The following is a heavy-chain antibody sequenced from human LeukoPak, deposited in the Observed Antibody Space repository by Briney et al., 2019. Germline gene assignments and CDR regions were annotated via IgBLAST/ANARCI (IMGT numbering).Heavy chain of an antibody. CDR1: GFTVSSNY. CDR3: AREGYCSSTSCYTLGDAFDI. J-gene: IGHJ3*02. Sequence: GGSLRLSCAASGFTVSSNYMSWVRQAPGKGLEWVSVIYSGGSTYYADSVKGRFTISKDNSKNTLYLQMNSLRAEDTAVYYCAREGYCSSTSCYTLGDAFDIWGQGTMVTVSS. D-gene: IGHD2-2*02. CDR2: IYSGGST. V-gene: IGHV3-53*01.